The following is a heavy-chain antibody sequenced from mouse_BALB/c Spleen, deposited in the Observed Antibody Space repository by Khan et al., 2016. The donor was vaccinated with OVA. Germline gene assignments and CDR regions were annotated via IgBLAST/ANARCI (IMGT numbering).Heavy chain of an antibody. Sequence: EVELVESGGGLVQPGGSLTLSCAASGFTFSGSGMSWVRQTPDKRLELVATINSNGGTSYYPDSVKGRFTISRDNAKNTQHLQMSSLKSEDTAMYYCTRIYYRYDEGYWFFDVWGAGTTVTVSS. D-gene: IGHD2-14*01. CDR1: GFTFSGSG. V-gene: IGHV5-6-3*01. CDR2: INSNGGTS. J-gene: IGHJ1*01. CDR3: TRIYYRYDEGYWFFDV.